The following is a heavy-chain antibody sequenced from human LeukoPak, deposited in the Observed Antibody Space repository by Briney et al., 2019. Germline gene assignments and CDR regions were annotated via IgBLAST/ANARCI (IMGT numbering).Heavy chain of an antibody. CDR1: GITFSSYA. CDR3: AKEALAGVLRFLEWSPNWFDP. D-gene: IGHD3-3*01. Sequence: GGSLRLSCAASGITFSSYAMSWARQAPGKGLEWVSAISGSGGSTYYADSVKGRFTISRDNSKNTLYLQMNSLRAEDTAVYYCAKEALAGVLRFLEWSPNWFDPWGQGTLVTVSS. CDR2: ISGSGGST. J-gene: IGHJ5*02. V-gene: IGHV3-23*01.